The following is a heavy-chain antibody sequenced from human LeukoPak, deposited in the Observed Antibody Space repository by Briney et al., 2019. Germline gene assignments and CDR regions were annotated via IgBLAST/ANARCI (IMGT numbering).Heavy chain of an antibody. CDR1: GYTFTGYY. Sequence: ASVKVSCKASGYTFTGYYMHWVRQAPGQGLEWMGRINPNSGGTNYAQKFQGRVTMTRDTSISTAYMELSRLRSDDTAVYYCARDSVRGYSYGIDFDYWGQGTLVTVSS. J-gene: IGHJ4*02. V-gene: IGHV1-2*06. CDR3: ARDSVRGYSYGIDFDY. CDR2: INPNSGGT. D-gene: IGHD5-18*01.